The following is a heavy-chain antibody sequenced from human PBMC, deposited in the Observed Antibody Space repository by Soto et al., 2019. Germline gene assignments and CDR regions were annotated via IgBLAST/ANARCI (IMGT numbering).Heavy chain of an antibody. J-gene: IGHJ4*02. D-gene: IGHD6-13*01. CDR1: GYTFTSYY. CDR3: VKDRSIWYDHPPDN. CDR2: IDPSAGST. Sequence: GASVKVSCKASGYTFTSYYMHWVRQAPGQGLEWMGVIDPSAGSTTYAQKFQGRVTMTRDTSRNTLHLQMNSLRVEDTAVYYYVKDRSIWYDHPPDNRGQGTLVTVSS. V-gene: IGHV1-46*01.